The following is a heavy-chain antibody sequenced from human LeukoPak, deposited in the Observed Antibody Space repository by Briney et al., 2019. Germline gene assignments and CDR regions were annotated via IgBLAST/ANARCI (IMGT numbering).Heavy chain of an antibody. CDR1: GGSISSYY. V-gene: IGHV4-59*01. D-gene: IGHD3-22*01. Sequence: SETLSLTCTVFGGSISSYYWSWIRQPPGKGLEWIGYIYYSGSTNYNPSLKSRVTISVDTSKNQFSLKLSSVTAADTAVYYCARDGVDYYDSSGYYWYFDLWGRGTLVTVSS. J-gene: IGHJ2*01. CDR2: IYYSGST. CDR3: ARDGVDYYDSSGYYWYFDL.